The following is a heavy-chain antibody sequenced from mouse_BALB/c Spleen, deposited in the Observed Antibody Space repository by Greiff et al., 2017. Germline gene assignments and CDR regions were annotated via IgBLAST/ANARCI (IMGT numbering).Heavy chain of an antibody. CDR1: GFNIKDTY. CDR3: ARYTPAGAMDY. CDR2: IDPANGNT. V-gene: IGHV14-3*02. J-gene: IGHJ4*01. Sequence: EVQLQQSGAELVKPGASVKLSCTASGFNIKDTYMHWVKQRPEQGLEWIGRIDPANGNTKYDPKFQGKATITADTSSNTAYLQLSSLTSEDTAVYYCARYTPAGAMDYWGQGTSVTVSS.